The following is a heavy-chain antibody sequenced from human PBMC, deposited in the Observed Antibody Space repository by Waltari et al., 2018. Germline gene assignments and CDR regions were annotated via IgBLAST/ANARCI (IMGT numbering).Heavy chain of an antibody. Sequence: QVQLVQSGPEVKQPGASVRVSCKTSGYTFTSYYLHWVRQAPGQGLEWMAWINSNTGDSQSAQTFQGRVTVTKDTSRTTVYLELSGLRSDDTALYYCARETLPGNKIIDYWGQGTLVTVSS. D-gene: IGHD1-1*01. J-gene: IGHJ4*02. CDR2: INSNTGDS. CDR1: GYTFTSYY. V-gene: IGHV1-2*02. CDR3: ARETLPGNKIIDY.